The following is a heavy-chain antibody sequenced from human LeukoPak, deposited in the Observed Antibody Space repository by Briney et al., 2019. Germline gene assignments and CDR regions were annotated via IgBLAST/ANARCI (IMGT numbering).Heavy chain of an antibody. Sequence: ASVKVSCKASGYTFSDYYIHWVQQAPGKGLEWLGRVNPEDGDTRYGDKFQGRITMTRDTSTSTVYMELSSLRSEDTALYYCARPNGLDAFDIWGQGTMVTVSS. CDR1: GYTFSDYY. CDR3: ARPNGLDAFDI. D-gene: IGHD3/OR15-3a*01. V-gene: IGHV1-69-2*01. CDR2: VNPEDGDT. J-gene: IGHJ3*02.